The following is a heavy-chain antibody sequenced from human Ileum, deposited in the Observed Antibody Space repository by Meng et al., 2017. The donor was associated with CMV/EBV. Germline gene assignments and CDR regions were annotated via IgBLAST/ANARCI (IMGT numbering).Heavy chain of an antibody. CDR2: INQDGSER. CDR3: AKQYGSSSGFDH. Sequence: GESLKISCAASGFTFSSYWMTWVRQAPGKGLEWVANINQDGSERYYVDSVKGRFTISRDNAKNSLYLQMNSLRAEDTAVYYCAKQYGSSSGFDHWGQGTLVTVSS. D-gene: IGHD6-6*01. V-gene: IGHV3-7*01. J-gene: IGHJ4*02. CDR1: GFTFSSYW.